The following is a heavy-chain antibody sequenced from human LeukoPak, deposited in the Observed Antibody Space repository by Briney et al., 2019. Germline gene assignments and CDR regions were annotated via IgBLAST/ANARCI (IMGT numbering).Heavy chain of an antibody. CDR3: GRWRESSSWPPGYLQH. CDR2: ISRITTTI. Sequence: PGGSLRLSCAASGFTFSDYTMNWVRQAPGKGLEWVSSISRITTTIYYADSVKGRFAISRDNAKNSLYLQMNSLRAEDTAVYYCGRWRESSSWPPGYLQHWGQGTLVIVSS. J-gene: IGHJ1*01. D-gene: IGHD6-13*01. CDR1: GFTFSDYT. V-gene: IGHV3-21*01.